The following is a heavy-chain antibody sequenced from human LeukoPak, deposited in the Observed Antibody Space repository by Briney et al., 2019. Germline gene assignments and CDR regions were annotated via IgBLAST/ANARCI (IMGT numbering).Heavy chain of an antibody. CDR2: IYYSGST. Sequence: SETLSLTCTVSGVSINSSGHYWGWIRQPPGKGLEWIGNIYYSGSTYYNPSLKSRVTISVDTSKNQFSLKLSSVTAADTAVYYCARTGYSGRGNYWGQGTLVTVSS. J-gene: IGHJ4*02. D-gene: IGHD5-12*01. CDR1: GVSINSSGHY. CDR3: ARTGYSGRGNY. V-gene: IGHV4-39*07.